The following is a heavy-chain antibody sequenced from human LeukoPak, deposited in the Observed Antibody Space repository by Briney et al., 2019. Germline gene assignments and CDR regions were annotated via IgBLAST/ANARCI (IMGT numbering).Heavy chain of an antibody. CDR2: MNPNSGNT. D-gene: IGHD6-13*01. Sequence: ASVKVSCKASGYTFTSYDINWVRQATGQGLEWMGWMNPNSGNTGYAQKFQGRVTMTRNTSISTAYMELSSLRSEDTAVYYCARGPEGSSSSWYLYYYYYMDVWGKGTTVTVSS. V-gene: IGHV1-8*01. J-gene: IGHJ6*03. CDR1: GYTFTSYD. CDR3: ARGPEGSSSSWYLYYYYYMDV.